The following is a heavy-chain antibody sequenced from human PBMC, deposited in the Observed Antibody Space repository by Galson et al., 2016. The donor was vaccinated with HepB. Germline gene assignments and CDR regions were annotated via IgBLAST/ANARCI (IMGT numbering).Heavy chain of an antibody. J-gene: IGHJ4*02. CDR2: TYYRSQWYI. D-gene: IGHD6-6*01. V-gene: IGHV6-1*01. CDR1: GDSVSSNFAT. CDR3: AREFVSSFTH. Sequence: CAISGDSVSSNFATWNWIRHSPSRGLEWLGRTYYRSQWYIDYAVPGIGRININPDTSKNQFSLQLDSVTPDDTAVYYCAREFVSSFTHWGQGTLLTVSS.